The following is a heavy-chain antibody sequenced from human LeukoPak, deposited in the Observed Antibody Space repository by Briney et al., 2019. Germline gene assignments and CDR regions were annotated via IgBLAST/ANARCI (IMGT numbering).Heavy chain of an antibody. Sequence: ASVKVSCKASGYTFTDYYIHWVRQAPGQGLEWIGLIIANTGGTHYAQNFQGRVTMTRDASISTAYMELSRLKSDDTALYYCARDISGSYDYWGQGTLVTVSS. D-gene: IGHD1-26*01. CDR3: ARDISGSYDY. J-gene: IGHJ4*02. V-gene: IGHV1-2*02. CDR1: GYTFTDYY. CDR2: IIANTGGT.